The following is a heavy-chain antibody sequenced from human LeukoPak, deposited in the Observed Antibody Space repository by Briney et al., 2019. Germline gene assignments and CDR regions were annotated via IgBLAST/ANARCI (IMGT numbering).Heavy chain of an antibody. CDR1: GGSSSGYY. Sequence: PSETLSLTCAVYGGSSSGYYWSWIRQPPGKGLEWIGEINHSGSTNYNPSLKSRVTISVDTSKNQFSLKLSSVTAADTAVYYCARGRGSGWLNWFDPWGQGTLVTVSS. V-gene: IGHV4-34*01. D-gene: IGHD6-19*01. CDR2: INHSGST. J-gene: IGHJ5*02. CDR3: ARGRGSGWLNWFDP.